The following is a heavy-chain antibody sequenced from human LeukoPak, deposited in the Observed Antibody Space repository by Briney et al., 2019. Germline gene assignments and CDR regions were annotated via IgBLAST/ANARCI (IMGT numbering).Heavy chain of an antibody. CDR1: GLTFSSYG. V-gene: IGHV3-30*02. J-gene: IGHJ4*02. CDR3: AKVSYYYDSSGYFDY. CDR2: IRYDGSNK. Sequence: GGSLRLSCAASGLTFSSYGMHWVRQAPGKGLEWVAFIRYDGSNKYYADSVKGRFTISRDNSKNTLYLQMNSLRAEDTAVYYCAKVSYYYDSSGYFDYWGQGTLVTVSS. D-gene: IGHD3-22*01.